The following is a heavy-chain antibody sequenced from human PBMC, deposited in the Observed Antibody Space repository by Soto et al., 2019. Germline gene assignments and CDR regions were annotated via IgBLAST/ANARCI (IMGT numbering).Heavy chain of an antibody. Sequence: SETLSLTCTVSGGSISSGGYYWSWIRQHPGKGLEWIGYIYYSGSTYYNPSLKSRVTISVDTSKNQFSLKLSSVTAADTAVYYCARGLARGSSWYRYFFDYSGQGTLVTVSS. V-gene: IGHV4-31*03. CDR1: GGSISSGGYY. J-gene: IGHJ4*02. CDR2: IYYSGST. CDR3: ARGLARGSSWYRYFFDY. D-gene: IGHD6-13*01.